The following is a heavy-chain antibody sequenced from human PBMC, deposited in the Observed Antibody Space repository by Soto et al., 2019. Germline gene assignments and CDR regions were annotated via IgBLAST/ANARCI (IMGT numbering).Heavy chain of an antibody. CDR2: IWYDGSNK. CDR3: ARSTGSGPFYYYGMDV. D-gene: IGHD3-10*01. V-gene: IGHV3-33*01. J-gene: IGHJ6*02. Sequence: GGSLRLSCAASGFTFSSYGMHWVRQAPGKGLERVAVIWYDGSNKYYADSVKGRFTISRDNSKNTLYLQMNSLRAEDTAVYYCARSTGSGPFYYYGMDVWGQGTTVTVSS. CDR1: GFTFSSYG.